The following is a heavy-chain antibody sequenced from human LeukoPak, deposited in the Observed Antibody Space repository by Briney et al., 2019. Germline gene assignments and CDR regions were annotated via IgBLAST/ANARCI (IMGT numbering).Heavy chain of an antibody. CDR2: INPNSGGT. CDR1: GYTFTSYG. Sequence: GASVKVSCKASGYTFTSYGISWVRQAPGQGLEWMGWINPNSGGTNYAQKFQGRVTMTRDTSISTAYMELSRLRSDDTAVYYCARDHRGGRGYSYGYGLDWGQGTLVTVSS. CDR3: ARDHRGGRGYSYGYGLD. V-gene: IGHV1-2*02. J-gene: IGHJ4*02. D-gene: IGHD5-18*01.